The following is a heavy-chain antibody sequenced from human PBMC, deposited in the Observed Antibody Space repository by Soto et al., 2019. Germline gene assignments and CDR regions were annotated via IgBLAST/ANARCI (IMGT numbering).Heavy chain of an antibody. Sequence: GASVKVSCKASGYTFTGYYMHWVRQAPGNGREWMGWINPNRGGTNYAQKFQGRVTMTRDTSISTAYMELSRLRSDDTAVYYCARGAYDYDSSGHIDFDYWGQGTLVTVSS. D-gene: IGHD3-22*01. CDR3: ARGAYDYDSSGHIDFDY. CDR2: INPNRGGT. CDR1: GYTFTGYY. V-gene: IGHV1-2*02. J-gene: IGHJ4*02.